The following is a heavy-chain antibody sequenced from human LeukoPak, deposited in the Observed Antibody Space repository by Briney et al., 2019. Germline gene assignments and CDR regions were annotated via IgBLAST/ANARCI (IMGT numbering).Heavy chain of an antibody. CDR1: GGSINAYY. CDR2: ISYNGNT. V-gene: IGHV4-39*01. D-gene: IGHD3-22*01. CDR3: ARLGYYYETSDS. J-gene: IGHJ4*02. Sequence: PSETLSLTCTVSGGSINAYYWGWIRQPPGKGLVWIGTISYNGNTYYNPSLKTRVTISVDTSKNQFSLKLSSVTAADTAMYYCARLGYYYETSDSWGQGTLVTVSS.